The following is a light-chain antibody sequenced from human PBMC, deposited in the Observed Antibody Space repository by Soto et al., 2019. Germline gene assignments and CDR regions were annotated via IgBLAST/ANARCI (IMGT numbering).Light chain of an antibody. CDR1: QSISSW. V-gene: IGKV1-5*03. CDR2: KAS. CDR3: QQYNSFPYT. Sequence: DIQMTQSPSTLSASVGDRVTITCRASQSISSWLAWYQQKPGKAPKLLIYKASSLESGVPSRLSGSESGTEFTLTISSLQPDDFATYYCQQYNSFPYTFGQGTKLEIK. J-gene: IGKJ2*01.